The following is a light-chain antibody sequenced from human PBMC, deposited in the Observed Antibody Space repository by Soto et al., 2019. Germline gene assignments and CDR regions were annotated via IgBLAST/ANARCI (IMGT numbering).Light chain of an antibody. V-gene: IGKV3-11*01. CDR2: DAS. J-gene: IGKJ1*01. CDR3: QQYNNWPWT. CDR1: QSISTY. Sequence: EVVLIQSPATPCLSPGERATLSCTASQSISTYLTWYQHKPGQAPRLLIYDASRRAPGIPARFSGSGSGTDFTLTISSLQSEDFAVYYCQQYNNWPWTFGQATKVDI.